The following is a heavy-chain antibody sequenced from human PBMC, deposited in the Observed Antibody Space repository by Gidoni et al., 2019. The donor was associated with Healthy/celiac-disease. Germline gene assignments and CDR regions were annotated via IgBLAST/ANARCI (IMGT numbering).Heavy chain of an antibody. Sequence: EVQLVESGGGLVQPGGSLRRSCAASGFTFSSYWMSWVRQAPGKGLEWVANIKQDGSEKYYVDSVKGRFTTSRDNAKNSLYLQMNSLRAEDTAVYYCARDPTWTATVTPIWGQGTMVTVSS. CDR1: GFTFSSYW. J-gene: IGHJ3*02. D-gene: IGHD4-17*01. CDR3: ARDPTWTATVTPI. V-gene: IGHV3-7*01. CDR2: IKQDGSEK.